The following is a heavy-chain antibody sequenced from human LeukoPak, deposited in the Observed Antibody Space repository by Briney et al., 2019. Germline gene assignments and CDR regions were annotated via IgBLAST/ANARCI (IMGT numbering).Heavy chain of an antibody. J-gene: IGHJ4*02. CDR3: ARGAPTVDY. V-gene: IGHV4-39*07. D-gene: IGHD4-17*01. CDR2: IYYSGST. Sequence: SETLSLTCTVSGGPITIGSYYWGWIRQPPGKGLEWIGYIYYSGSTYYNPSLKSRVTISVDRSKNQFSLKLSSVTAADTAVYYCARGAPTVDYWGQGTLVTVSS. CDR1: GGPITIGSYY.